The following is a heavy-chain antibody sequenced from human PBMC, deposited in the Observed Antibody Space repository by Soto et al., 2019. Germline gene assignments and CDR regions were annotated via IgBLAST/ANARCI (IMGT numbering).Heavy chain of an antibody. V-gene: IGHV3-23*01. D-gene: IGHD6-19*01. Sequence: EVQLLESGGGLVQSGVSLRLSCAASGFTFSSYAMSWVRQAPGKGLEWVSGISGSGVNTYYADSVKGRFTISRDNSMHTLYLQMNSLRAEDTALYYCAKGTQRIAVTAFDIWGQGTMVTVSS. J-gene: IGHJ3*02. CDR2: ISGSGVNT. CDR1: GFTFSSYA. CDR3: AKGTQRIAVTAFDI.